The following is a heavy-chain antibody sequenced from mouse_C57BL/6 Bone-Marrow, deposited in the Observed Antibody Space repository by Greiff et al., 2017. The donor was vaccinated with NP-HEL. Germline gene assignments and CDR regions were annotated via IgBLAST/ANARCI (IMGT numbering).Heavy chain of an antibody. J-gene: IGHJ2*01. CDR1: GYTFTSYW. CDR3: ARDYYDYDWPYYWDY. V-gene: IGHV1-69*01. Sequence: QVQLQQPGAELVMPGASVKLSCKASGYTFTSYWMHWVKQRPGQGLEWIGEIDPSDSYTNYNQKFKGKSTLTVDKSSSTAYMQLSSLTSEDSAVYYCARDYYDYDWPYYWDYWGQGTTLTVSA. CDR2: IDPSDSYT. D-gene: IGHD2-4*01.